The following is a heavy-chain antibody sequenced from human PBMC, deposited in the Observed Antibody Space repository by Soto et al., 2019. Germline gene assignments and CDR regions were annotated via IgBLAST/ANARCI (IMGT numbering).Heavy chain of an antibody. D-gene: IGHD6-6*01. CDR2: ISAHNGNT. J-gene: IGHJ4*02. Sequence: QVHLVQSGAEVKKPGASVKVSCKGSGYTFTSYGITWVRQAPGQKLEWMGWISAHNGNTDYAQKLQGRVTVTRATSTSTAYMELRSLRSDATAVYYCARGRDGDYWGQGAQVTVSS. V-gene: IGHV1-18*01. CDR3: ARGRDGDY. CDR1: GYTFTSYG.